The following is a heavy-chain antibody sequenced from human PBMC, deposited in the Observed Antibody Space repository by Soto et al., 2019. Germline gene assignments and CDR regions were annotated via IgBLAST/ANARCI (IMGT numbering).Heavy chain of an antibody. Sequence: QVPLVQSGAEVKKPGSSVKVSCRASGVTFTNYAISWVRQAPGQGLEWVGGILPIFGAASYAQKFQGKVTIAADTATNTAYLEWSSVRSETTAVYYCATEGGGGGTYYFDSWGQGTLVTVSS. CDR2: ILPIFGAA. D-gene: IGHD3-16*01. J-gene: IGHJ4*02. V-gene: IGHV1-69*06. CDR3: ATEGGGGGTYYFDS. CDR1: GVTFTNYA.